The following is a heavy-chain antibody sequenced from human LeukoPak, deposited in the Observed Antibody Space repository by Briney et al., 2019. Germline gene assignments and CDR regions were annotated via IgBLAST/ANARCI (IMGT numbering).Heavy chain of an antibody. CDR2: ISGSNSYI. J-gene: IGHJ4*02. D-gene: IGHD1-26*01. Sequence: GGSLRLSCAASGFTFNSYSMNWVRQAPGKGLEWVSSISGSNSYIYYADSVKGRFTISRDNSKNTLYLQMNSLRAEDTAVYHCAKAMYGGSSYDYWGQGTLVTVSS. CDR1: GFTFNSYS. V-gene: IGHV3-21*04. CDR3: AKAMYGGSSYDY.